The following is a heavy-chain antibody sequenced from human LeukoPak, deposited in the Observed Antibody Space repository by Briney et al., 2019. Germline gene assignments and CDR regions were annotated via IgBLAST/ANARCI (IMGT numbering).Heavy chain of an antibody. CDR3: AREAYCGGDCYSGYYYYYMGV. D-gene: IGHD2-21*02. V-gene: IGHV1-18*01. CDR1: GYTFTSYG. Sequence: ASVKVSCKASGYTFTSYGISWVRQAPGQGLEWMGWISAYNGNTNYAQKLQGRVTMTTDTPTSTVYMELSSLRSEDTAVYYCAREAYCGGDCYSGYYYYYMGVWGKGTTVTISS. CDR2: ISAYNGNT. J-gene: IGHJ6*03.